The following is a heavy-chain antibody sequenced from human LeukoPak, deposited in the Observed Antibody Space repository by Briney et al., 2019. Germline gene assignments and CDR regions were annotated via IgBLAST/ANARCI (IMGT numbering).Heavy chain of an antibody. Sequence: GGSLRLSCAASGFTFSSYGMHWVRQAPGKGLEWVAVIWYDGSNKYYADSVKGRFTITRDNSKNTLYLQMNSLRAEDTAVYYCARDQNGSGSYISGFDYWGQGTLVTVSS. CDR2: IWYDGSNK. CDR1: GFTFSSYG. CDR3: ARDQNGSGSYISGFDY. V-gene: IGHV3-33*01. J-gene: IGHJ4*02. D-gene: IGHD3-10*01.